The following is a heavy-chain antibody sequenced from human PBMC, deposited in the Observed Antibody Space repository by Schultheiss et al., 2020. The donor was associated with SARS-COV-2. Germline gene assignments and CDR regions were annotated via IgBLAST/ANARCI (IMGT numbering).Heavy chain of an antibody. D-gene: IGHD4-11*01. CDR2: INHSGST. CDR3: ARQNGLRVTTRRYYYYGMDV. V-gene: IGHV4-4*02. Sequence: SETLSLTCAVSGGSISSSNWWSWVRQPPGKGLEWIGEINHSGSTNYNPSLKSRVTISVDTSKNQFSLKLSSVTAADTAVYYCARQNGLRVTTRRYYYYGMDVWGQGTTVTVSS. J-gene: IGHJ6*02. CDR1: GGSISSSNW.